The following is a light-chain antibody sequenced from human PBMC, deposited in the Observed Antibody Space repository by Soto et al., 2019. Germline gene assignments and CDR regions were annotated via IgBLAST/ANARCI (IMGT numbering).Light chain of an antibody. CDR1: SSNIGGNS. Sequence: QSVLTQPPSVSAAPGQKVTISCSGSSSNIGGNSVSWYQQLPGTAPKLLIYDDNKRPSGIPDRFSASKSGTSATLGITGLQTGDEADYYCGSWDGSLTANVFGTGTKVTVL. CDR2: DDN. J-gene: IGLJ1*01. V-gene: IGLV1-51*01. CDR3: GSWDGSLTANV.